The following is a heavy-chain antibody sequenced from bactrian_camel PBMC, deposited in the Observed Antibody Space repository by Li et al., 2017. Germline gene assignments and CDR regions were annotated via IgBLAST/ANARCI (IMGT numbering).Heavy chain of an antibody. Sequence: VQLVESGGGSVQAGGSLKLSCAASGIIFSRCVMGWYRQAPGKEREMVSTMSSDGTTRYADSVKGRFTISQDNAKTTLYLEMNSLKTEDTAVYHCAADLCCSGGYCPSYWGQGTQVTVS. CDR1: GIIFSRCV. D-gene: IGHD2*01. CDR2: MSSDGTT. V-gene: IGHV3S53*01. J-gene: IGHJ4*01. CDR3: AADLCCSGGYCPSY.